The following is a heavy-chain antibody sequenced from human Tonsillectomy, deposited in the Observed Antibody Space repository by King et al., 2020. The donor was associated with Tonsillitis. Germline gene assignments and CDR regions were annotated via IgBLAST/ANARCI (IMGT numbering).Heavy chain of an antibody. CDR3: THSTQDYHDSSEYYFDY. V-gene: IGHV2-5*01. CDR1: EFLLSSRGVG. D-gene: IGHD3-22*01. CDR2: IYFNGDT. J-gene: IGHJ4*02. Sequence: TLKESGPTLVKPTQTLTLTCTFSEFLLSSRGVGVGWIRQPPGKALEWLALIYFNGDTRSTPSLKSRLTITKDTSKNQVVLTMTNMDPVDTATYYCTHSTQDYHDSSEYYFDYWGQGTLVTVSS.